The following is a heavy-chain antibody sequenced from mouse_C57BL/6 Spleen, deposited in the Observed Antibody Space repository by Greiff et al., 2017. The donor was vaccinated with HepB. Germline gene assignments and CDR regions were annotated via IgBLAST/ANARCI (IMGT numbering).Heavy chain of an antibody. J-gene: IGHJ2*01. Sequence: QVQLQQSGAELAKPGASVKLSCKASGYTFTSYWMHWVKQRPGQGLEWIGYINPSSGYTKYNQKFKDKATLTADKSSSTAYMQLSSLTYEDSAVYYCARFTTVVPYYFDYWGQGTTLTVSS. V-gene: IGHV1-7*01. CDR2: INPSSGYT. CDR1: GYTFTSYW. D-gene: IGHD1-1*01. CDR3: ARFTTVVPYYFDY.